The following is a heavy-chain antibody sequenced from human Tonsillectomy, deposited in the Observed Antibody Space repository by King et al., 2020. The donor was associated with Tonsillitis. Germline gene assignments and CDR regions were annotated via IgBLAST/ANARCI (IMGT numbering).Heavy chain of an antibody. J-gene: IGHJ5*02. CDR1: GFTFSTYG. V-gene: IGHV3-30*18. Sequence: VQLVESGGGVVQPGTSLRLSCAASGFTFSTYGMHWVRQAPGKGLEWVAVISYDGGNKYYGDSVKGRFTISRDNSKNTLYLQMNSLRGEDTAVYYCAKVSTSGRLDPWGQGTLVTVSS. CDR3: AKVSTSGRLDP. D-gene: IGHD3-16*01. CDR2: ISYDGGNK.